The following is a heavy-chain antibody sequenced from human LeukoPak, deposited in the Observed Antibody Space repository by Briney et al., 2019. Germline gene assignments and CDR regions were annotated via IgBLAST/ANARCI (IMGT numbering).Heavy chain of an antibody. D-gene: IGHD4-17*01. V-gene: IGHV3-21*04. CDR3: AKARDYGDERSDFDY. Sequence: GGSLRLSCAASGFTFSSYSMNWVRQAPGKGLEWVSSICSTSRCIFYADSVKGRFTISRDNAKSSLYLQMNDLRAEDTAVYYCAKARDYGDERSDFDYWGQGTLVTVSS. J-gene: IGHJ4*02. CDR1: GFTFSSYS. CDR2: ICSTSRCI.